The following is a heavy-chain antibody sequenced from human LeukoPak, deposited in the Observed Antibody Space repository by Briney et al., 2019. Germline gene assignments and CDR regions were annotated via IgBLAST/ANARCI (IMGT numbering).Heavy chain of an antibody. D-gene: IGHD4-17*01. Sequence: PGGSLRLSCAASGFTFSSFGIHWVRQAPGKGLEWVAVISYDGSYKYYADSVRGRFTISRDNSRNTLYLQMTSLRPEDTAMYYCARQTVMRSFDYWGQGTLVTVSS. V-gene: IGHV3-30*03. CDR2: ISYDGSYK. J-gene: IGHJ4*02. CDR3: ARQTVMRSFDY. CDR1: GFTFSSFG.